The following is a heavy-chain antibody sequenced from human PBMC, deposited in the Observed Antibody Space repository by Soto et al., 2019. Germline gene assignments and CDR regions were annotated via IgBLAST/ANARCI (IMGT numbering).Heavy chain of an antibody. V-gene: IGHV3-30-3*01. CDR1: GITFSSYA. Sequence: QVQLVESGGGVVQPGRYLRFSCAASGITFSSYAMHWVRQAPGKGLEWVAVISYDGSNKYYADSVKGRFTISRDNSKNTLYLQMNSLRAEDTAVYYCARGLQGRRRDGYPDYWGQGTLVTVSS. D-gene: IGHD2-21*01. J-gene: IGHJ4*02. CDR3: ARGLQGRRRDGYPDY. CDR2: ISYDGSNK.